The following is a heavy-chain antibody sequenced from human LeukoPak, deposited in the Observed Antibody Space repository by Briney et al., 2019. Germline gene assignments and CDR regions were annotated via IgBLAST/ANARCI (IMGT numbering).Heavy chain of an antibody. CDR1: GFTFISYS. CDR3: ASLSQDYYYMDV. CDR2: ISSSSSYI. Sequence: GGSLRLSCAASGFTFISYSRNGVRRAPGRGRGGVSSISSSSSYIYYADSVKGRFTISRDNAKNSLYLQMNSLRAEDTAVYYCASLSQDYYYMDVWGKGTTVTVSS. V-gene: IGHV3-21*01. J-gene: IGHJ6*03.